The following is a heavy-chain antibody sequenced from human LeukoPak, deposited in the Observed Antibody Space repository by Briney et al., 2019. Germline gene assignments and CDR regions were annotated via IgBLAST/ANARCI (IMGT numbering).Heavy chain of an antibody. CDR1: GDSVSSNSAT. CDR3: ARSPVGSDWFDP. J-gene: IGHJ5*02. Sequence: SQTLSLTCAISGDSVSSNSATWNWIRQSPSRGLEWLGRTLYRSKWHNDYAASVKSRVIVNPDTSKNQFSLQLNSVTPEDTVVYYCARSPVGSDWFDPWGQGTLVTVSS. D-gene: IGHD2-15*01. V-gene: IGHV6-1*01. CDR2: TLYRSKWHN.